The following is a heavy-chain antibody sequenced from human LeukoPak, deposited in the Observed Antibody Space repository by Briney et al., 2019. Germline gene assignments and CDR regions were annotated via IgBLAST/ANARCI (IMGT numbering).Heavy chain of an antibody. CDR2: IHYSGST. V-gene: IGHV4-39*01. CDR3: TRHHDYGDKIDY. J-gene: IGHJ4*02. D-gene: IGHD4-23*01. CDR1: GASVPIASHY. Sequence: SETLSLTCTVSGASVPIASHYWAWIRQPPGKGLDWIGSIHYSGSTYYSPSLKSRLTISGDTYKSQFSLKLTFVTAADTAVYYCTRHHDYGDKIDYWGQGTLVTVSS.